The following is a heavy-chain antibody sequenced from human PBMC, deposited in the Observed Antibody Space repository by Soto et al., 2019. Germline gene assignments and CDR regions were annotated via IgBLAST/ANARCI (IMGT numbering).Heavy chain of an antibody. CDR1: GFTFSSYS. CDR2: ISSSSSYI. J-gene: IGHJ5*02. Sequence: GGSLRLSCAASGFTFSSYSMNWVRQAPGKGLEWVSSISSSSSYIYYADSVKGRVTVSRDNSNHSLDLQLNSLRGEDTAMYYCARDMYSSDYFVKWFEPWGQGTLVTVFS. D-gene: IGHD6-19*01. V-gene: IGHV3-21*01. CDR3: ARDMYSSDYFVKWFEP.